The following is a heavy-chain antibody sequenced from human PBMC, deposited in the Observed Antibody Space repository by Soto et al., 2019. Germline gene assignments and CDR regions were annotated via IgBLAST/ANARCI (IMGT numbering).Heavy chain of an antibody. D-gene: IGHD4-17*01. Sequence: GASVEVACKXSGYTFTSYGISWVRQAPGQGLEWMGWISAYNGNTNYAQKLQGRVTMTTDTSTSTAYMELRSLRSDDTAVYYCARVLYGEPYYYYGMDVWGQGTTVTVSS. CDR1: GYTFTSYG. V-gene: IGHV1-18*04. J-gene: IGHJ6*02. CDR3: ARVLYGEPYYYYGMDV. CDR2: ISAYNGNT.